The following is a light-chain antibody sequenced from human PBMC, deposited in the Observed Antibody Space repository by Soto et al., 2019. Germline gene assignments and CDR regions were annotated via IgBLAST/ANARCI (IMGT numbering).Light chain of an antibody. CDR3: QHSWA. CDR2: EAC. Sequence: QMTPSPSTLSASVRKRVTVSCRTSRSMSTCLAWYQLKPEKAPKLLIYEACTVEGGVPSSFSGIGSGTEFTLTISGLQPDDFATYYCQHSWAFGQGTKVDIK. CDR1: RSMSTC. V-gene: IGKV1-5*01. J-gene: IGKJ1*01.